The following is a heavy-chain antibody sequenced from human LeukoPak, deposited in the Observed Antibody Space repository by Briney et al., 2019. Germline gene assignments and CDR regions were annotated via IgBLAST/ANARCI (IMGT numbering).Heavy chain of an antibody. J-gene: IGHJ4*02. CDR2: IYYSGST. D-gene: IGHD5-24*01. CDR1: GGSISSGSYY. V-gene: IGHV4-61*01. CDR3: ARRGDGYNDY. Sequence: PSETLSLTCTVSGGSISSGSYYWSWIRQPPGKGLEWIGFIYYSGSTNYNPSLKSRVTISVDTSKNQFSLKLSSVTAADTAVYYCARRGDGYNDYWGQGTLVTVSS.